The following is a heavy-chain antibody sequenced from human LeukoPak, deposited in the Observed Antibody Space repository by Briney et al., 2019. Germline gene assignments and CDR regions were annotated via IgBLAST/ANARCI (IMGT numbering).Heavy chain of an antibody. Sequence: GGSLRLSCAASGFTFSSYAMSWVRQAPGKGLEWVSAISGSGGSTYYADSVKGRFTISRGNSKNTLYLQMNSLRAEDTAVYYCAKAYGSGWYYFDYWGQGTLVTVSS. CDR1: GFTFSSYA. V-gene: IGHV3-23*01. D-gene: IGHD6-19*01. CDR3: AKAYGSGWYYFDY. CDR2: ISGSGGST. J-gene: IGHJ4*02.